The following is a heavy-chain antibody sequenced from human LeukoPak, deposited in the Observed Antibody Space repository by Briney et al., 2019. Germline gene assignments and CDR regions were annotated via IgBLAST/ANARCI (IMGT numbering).Heavy chain of an antibody. CDR1: GYSISSGYY. CDR3: ARGWELLSSFDI. CDR2: IYYSGST. V-gene: IGHV4-38-2*02. D-gene: IGHD1-26*01. Sequence: SETLSLTCTVSGYSISSGYYWGWIRQPPGKGLEWIGSIYYSGSTYYNPSLKSRVTISVDTSKNQFSLKLSSVTAADTAVYYCARGWELLSSFDIWGQGTMVTVSS. J-gene: IGHJ3*02.